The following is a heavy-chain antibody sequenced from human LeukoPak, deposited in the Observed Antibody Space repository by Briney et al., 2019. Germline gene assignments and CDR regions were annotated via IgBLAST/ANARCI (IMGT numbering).Heavy chain of an antibody. J-gene: IGHJ4*02. CDR3: ARSKGGSGWSPTIDY. Sequence: PGGSLGLSCVVSGFTFSSSWMHWVRQAPGKGLEWVSRINSDGSSTSYADSVKGRFTISRDNAKNTLYLQMNSLRAEDTAVYYCARSKGGSGWSPTIDYWGQGTLVTVSS. CDR1: GFTFSSSW. V-gene: IGHV3-74*01. CDR2: INSDGSST. D-gene: IGHD6-19*01.